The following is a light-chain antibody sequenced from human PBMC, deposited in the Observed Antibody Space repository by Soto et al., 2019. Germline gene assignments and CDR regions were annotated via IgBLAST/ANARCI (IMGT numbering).Light chain of an antibody. CDR3: SSYTSSNTWV. Sequence: QSALTQPASVSGSPGQSTTVSCTGTSSDIGTYNYVSWYQHHPGKAPKLMIYEVSNRPSGVSNRFSGSKSGNTASLTISGLQAEDEADYYCSSYTSSNTWVFGGGTQLTVL. V-gene: IGLV2-14*01. J-gene: IGLJ3*02. CDR1: SSDIGTYNY. CDR2: EVS.